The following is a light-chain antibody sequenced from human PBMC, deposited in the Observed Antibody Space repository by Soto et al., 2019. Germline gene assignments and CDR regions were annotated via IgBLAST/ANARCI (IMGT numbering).Light chain of an antibody. CDR2: DAS. V-gene: IGKV3-11*01. CDR1: QSISTY. CDR3: QDRSHWPPP. Sequence: EIVLTQSPATLSLSPGERATLSCSASQSISTYLSWYQQKLGQAPRLLIFDASSRATGIPARFSGSGSGTDFTLTISSLEPEDFAVYYCQDRSHWPPPFGGGTKVEIK. J-gene: IGKJ4*01.